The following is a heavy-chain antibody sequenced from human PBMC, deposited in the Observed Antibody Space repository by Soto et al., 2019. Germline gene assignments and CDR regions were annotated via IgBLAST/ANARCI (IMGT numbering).Heavy chain of an antibody. CDR3: AKAYSSSSWSRRNGMDV. D-gene: IGHD6-6*01. J-gene: IGHJ6*02. CDR1: GFTFSSYA. V-gene: IGHV3-23*01. CDR2: ISGSGGST. Sequence: GGSLRLSCAASGFTFSSYAMSWVRQAPGKGLEWVSAISGSGGSTYYADSVKGRFTISRDNSKNTLYLQMNSLRAEDTAVYYCAKAYSSSSWSRRNGMDVWGQGTTVTVS.